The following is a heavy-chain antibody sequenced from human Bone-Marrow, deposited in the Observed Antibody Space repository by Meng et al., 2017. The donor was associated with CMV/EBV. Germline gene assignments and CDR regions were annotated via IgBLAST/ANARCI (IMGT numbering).Heavy chain of an antibody. J-gene: IGHJ4*02. Sequence: LSLTCTVSGGSISSGGYYWSWIRQHPGKGLEWVSSISSDTRNTHYADSVKGRLTISRDNSRDTLYLEMNSLIAEATAVYYCVKDVGYSSSTTCPFDYWGQGTLVTVSS. CDR3: VKDVGYSSSTTCPFDY. D-gene: IGHD2-2*01. CDR2: ISSDTRNT. CDR1: GGSISSGGYY. V-gene: IGHV3-11*03.